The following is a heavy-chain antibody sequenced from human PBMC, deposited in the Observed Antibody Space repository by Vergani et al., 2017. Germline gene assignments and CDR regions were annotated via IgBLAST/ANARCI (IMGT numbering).Heavy chain of an antibody. CDR3: ARGDYGILTGYRY. V-gene: IGHV1-46*03. D-gene: IGHD3-9*01. CDR1: GYTFSNYY. CDR2: INPSGGLT. Sequence: QVQVVQSGAEVKKSGASVKVSCKTSGYTFSNYYMHWVRQAPGQGFEWMGIINPSGGLTNYAQKFQGRVTMTRDTSTSTVYMELSSLRSEDTAIYYCARGDYGILTGYRYWGQGTLVTVSA. J-gene: IGHJ4*02.